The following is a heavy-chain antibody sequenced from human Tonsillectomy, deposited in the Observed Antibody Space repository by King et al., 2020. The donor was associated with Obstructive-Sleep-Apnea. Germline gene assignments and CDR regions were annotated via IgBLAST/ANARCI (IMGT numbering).Heavy chain of an antibody. D-gene: IGHD3-10*01. CDR3: ARVLLWFGELSY. CDR2: IKQDGSEK. CDR1: GFTFSSYW. V-gene: IGHV3-7*01. Sequence: VQLVESGGGLVQPGGSLRLSCATSGFTFSSYWMTWVHQAPGKGLEWVANIKQDGSEKYYADSVKGRFIISRDNAQNSLYLQMNSLGAGDTAVYYCARVLLWFGELSYWGQGALVTVSS. J-gene: IGHJ4*02.